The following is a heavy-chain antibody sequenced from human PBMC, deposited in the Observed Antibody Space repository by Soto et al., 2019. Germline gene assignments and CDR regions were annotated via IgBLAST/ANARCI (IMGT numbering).Heavy chain of an antibody. CDR2: IIPIFGTA. CDR1: GGTFSSYA. J-gene: IGHJ5*02. V-gene: IGHV1-69*13. D-gene: IGHD3-10*01. Sequence: ASVKVSCKASGGTFSSYAISWVRQAPGQGLEWMGGIIPIFGTANYAQKFQGRVTITADESTSTAYMELSSLRSEDTAVYYCARDRDHYGSGSYFWFWFDPWGQGTLVTVSS. CDR3: ARDRDHYGSGSYFWFWFDP.